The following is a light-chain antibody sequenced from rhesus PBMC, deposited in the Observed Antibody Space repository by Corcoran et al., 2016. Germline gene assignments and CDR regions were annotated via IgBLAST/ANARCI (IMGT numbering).Light chain of an antibody. CDR3: LQHNSYPRT. CDR1: QGVSSY. V-gene: IGKV1-28*01. J-gene: IGKJ1*01. CDR2: AAS. Sequence: GDTVTITCRASQGVSSYLNWFQQKPGKAPKLLIYAASTLESGVPSRFSGSGFGPEFTLTISSLQPEDFAAYYCLQHNSYPRTFGQGTKVEIK.